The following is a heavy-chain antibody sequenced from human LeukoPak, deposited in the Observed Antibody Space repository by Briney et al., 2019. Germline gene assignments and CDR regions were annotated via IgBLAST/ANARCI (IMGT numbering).Heavy chain of an antibody. CDR1: GFSFSSHD. V-gene: IGHV3-21*04. CDR2: ISGSSKSI. CDR3: AKDLLWAYYYDSSAPLVFDY. Sequence: GGSLRLSCATSGFSFSSHDMNWVRQAPGQGLEWVSSISGSSKSIDYADSLKGRFAISRDNSKNTLYLQMNSLRAEDTAVYYCAKDLLWAYYYDSSAPLVFDYWGQGTLVTVSS. D-gene: IGHD3-22*01. J-gene: IGHJ4*02.